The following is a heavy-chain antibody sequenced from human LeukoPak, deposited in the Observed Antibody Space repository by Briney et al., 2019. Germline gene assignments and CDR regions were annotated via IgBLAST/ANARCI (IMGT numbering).Heavy chain of an antibody. CDR3: ARGSSSWYYFDY. Sequence: GGSLRLSCAASGFTFSSYAMSWVRQAPGKGLEWVSGINTNGGYTCYADSVKGRFTISRDNSKNTLYLQMNSLRAEDTAVYYCARGSSSWYYFDYWGQGTLVTVSS. J-gene: IGHJ4*02. CDR1: GFTFSSYA. D-gene: IGHD6-13*01. CDR2: INTNGGYT. V-gene: IGHV3-23*01.